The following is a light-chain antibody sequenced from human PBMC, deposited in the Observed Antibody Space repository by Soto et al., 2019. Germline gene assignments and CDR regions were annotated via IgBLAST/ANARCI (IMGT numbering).Light chain of an antibody. Sequence: QSALTQPPSASGSPGQSVTISCTGTSSDVGDYNFVSWYQQHPGKAPKLMIYEVTKRPAGVPDRFSGSKSGNTASLTVSGLQTGDEADYYCSSYAGRNNLLFGGGTKLTVL. CDR1: SSDVGDYNF. CDR3: SSYAGRNNLL. J-gene: IGLJ2*01. V-gene: IGLV2-8*01. CDR2: EVT.